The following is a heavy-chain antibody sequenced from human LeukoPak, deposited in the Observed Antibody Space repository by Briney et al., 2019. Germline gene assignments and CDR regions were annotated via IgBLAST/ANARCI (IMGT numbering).Heavy chain of an antibody. J-gene: IGHJ4*02. V-gene: IGHV1-8*03. D-gene: IGHD3-3*01. CDR3: ARVYYDFWSGYLYYFDY. Sequence: ASVKVSCKASGYTFTGYYMHWVRQAPGQGLEWMGWMNPNSGNTGYAQKFQGRVTITRNTSISTAYMELSSLRSEDTAVYYCARVYYDFWSGYLYYFDYWGQGTLVTVSS. CDR2: MNPNSGNT. CDR1: GYTFTGYY.